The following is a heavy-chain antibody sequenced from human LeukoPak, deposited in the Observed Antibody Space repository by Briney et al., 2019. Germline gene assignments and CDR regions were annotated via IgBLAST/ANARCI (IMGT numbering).Heavy chain of an antibody. Sequence: GGSLRLSCAASGFTLSSYAMSWVRQAPGKGLEWVSGISGSGGSTYYADSVKGRFTISRDNSKNTLYLQMNSLRAEDTAVYYCAKGRFEYYFDYWGQGTLVTVSS. CDR1: GFTLSSYA. J-gene: IGHJ4*02. CDR2: ISGSGGST. V-gene: IGHV3-23*01. CDR3: AKGRFEYYFDY. D-gene: IGHD3-16*01.